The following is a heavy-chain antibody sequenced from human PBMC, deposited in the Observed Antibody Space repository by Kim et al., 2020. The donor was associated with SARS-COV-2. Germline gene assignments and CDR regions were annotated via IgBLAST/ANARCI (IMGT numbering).Heavy chain of an antibody. CDR1: GGSISSSSYY. CDR2: IYYSGST. Sequence: SETLSLTCTVSGGSISSSSYYWGWIRQPPGKGLEWIGSIYYSGSTYYNPSLKSRVTISVDTSKNQFSLKLSSVTAADTAVYYCARLSGSGTVTTLDYYYGMDVWGQGTTVTVSS. J-gene: IGHJ6*02. V-gene: IGHV4-39*01. CDR3: ARLSGSGTVTTLDYYYGMDV. D-gene: IGHD4-17*01.